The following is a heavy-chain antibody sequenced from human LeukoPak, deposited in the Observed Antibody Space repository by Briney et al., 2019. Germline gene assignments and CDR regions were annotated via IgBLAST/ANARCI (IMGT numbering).Heavy chain of an antibody. Sequence: GGSLRLSCAASGFIFEDYAMHWVRQVPGKGLEWVSHISRDSVDVAYAESVKGRFTISRDNAKNSLFLQMNSLRPEDTALYYCAKGGIIPAAVFDFWGQGTLVAVS. D-gene: IGHD6-13*01. CDR3: AKGGIIPAAVFDF. CDR2: ISRDSVDV. V-gene: IGHV3-9*01. CDR1: GFIFEDYA. J-gene: IGHJ4*02.